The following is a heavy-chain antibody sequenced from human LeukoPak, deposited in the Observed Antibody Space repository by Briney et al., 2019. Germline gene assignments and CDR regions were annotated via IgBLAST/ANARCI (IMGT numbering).Heavy chain of an antibody. D-gene: IGHD3-16*01. Sequence: SETLSLTCTVSGGSISSSGYYWGWIRQPPGKGLQWIGSFYYSGGAYYNPSLSRVTISVDASKNQFSLTLSSVTAADTAVYYCARRTFGGVIKYWGQGTLVTVSS. CDR1: GGSISSSGYY. CDR3: ARRTFGGVIKY. V-gene: IGHV4-39*07. CDR2: FYYSGGA. J-gene: IGHJ4*02.